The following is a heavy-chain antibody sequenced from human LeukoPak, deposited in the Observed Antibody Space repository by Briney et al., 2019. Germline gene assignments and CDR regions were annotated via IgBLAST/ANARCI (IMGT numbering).Heavy chain of an antibody. CDR2: ISAYNGNT. Sequence: GASVKVSCKASGYTFTSYGISWVRQAPGRGLEWMGWISAYNGNTNYAQKLQGRVTMTTDTSTSTAYMELRSLRSDDTAVYYCAREAYCSSTSCYLRLIDYWGQGTLVTVSS. J-gene: IGHJ4*02. CDR1: GYTFTSYG. D-gene: IGHD2-2*01. CDR3: AREAYCSSTSCYLRLIDY. V-gene: IGHV1-18*01.